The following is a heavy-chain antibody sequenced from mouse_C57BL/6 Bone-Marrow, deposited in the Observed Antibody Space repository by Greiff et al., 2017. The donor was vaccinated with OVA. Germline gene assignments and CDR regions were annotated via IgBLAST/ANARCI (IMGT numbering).Heavy chain of an antibody. CDR1: GFTFSDYY. D-gene: IGHD1-1*01. Sequence: EVMLVESGGGLVQPGGSLKLSCAASGFTFSDYYMYWVRQTPEKRLEWVAYISNGGGSTYYPDTVKGRFTISRDNAKNTLYLQMSRLKSEDTAMYYCARGSHYYGSRFAYWGQVTLVTVSA. CDR3: ARGSHYYGSRFAY. V-gene: IGHV5-12*01. J-gene: IGHJ3*01. CDR2: ISNGGGST.